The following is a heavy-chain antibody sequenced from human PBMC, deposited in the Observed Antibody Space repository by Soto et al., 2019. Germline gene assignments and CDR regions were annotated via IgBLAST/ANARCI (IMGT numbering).Heavy chain of an antibody. Sequence: GASVKVSCTASGYTFTSYYMHWVRQAPGQGLEWMGIINPSGGSTSYAQKFQGRVTMTRDTSTSTVYMELSSLRSEDTAVYYCASPVGDTGAFDIWGQGTMVTVSS. CDR2: INPSGGST. J-gene: IGHJ3*02. D-gene: IGHD3-10*01. CDR3: ASPVGDTGAFDI. CDR1: GYTFTSYY. V-gene: IGHV1-46*03.